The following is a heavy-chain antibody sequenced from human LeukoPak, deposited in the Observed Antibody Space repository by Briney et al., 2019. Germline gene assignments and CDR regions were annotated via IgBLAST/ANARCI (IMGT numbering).Heavy chain of an antibody. CDR1: GGCISSYY. D-gene: IGHD3-22*01. CDR2: IYYSGST. Sequence: SETLSLTCTVSGGCISSYYWSWIRQLPGKGLEWIGYIYYSGSTNYNPSLKSRVTISVDTSKNQFSLKLSSVTAADTAVYYCARSQYYYDSRGAFDIWGQGTMVTVSS. V-gene: IGHV4-59*08. J-gene: IGHJ3*02. CDR3: ARSQYYYDSRGAFDI.